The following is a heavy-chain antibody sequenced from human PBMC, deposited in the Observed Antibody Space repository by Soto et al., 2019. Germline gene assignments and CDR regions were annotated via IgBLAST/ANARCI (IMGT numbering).Heavy chain of an antibody. CDR1: GFTFSSYA. D-gene: IGHD6-19*01. V-gene: IGHV3-30-3*01. Sequence: GVSLRLSCAASGFTFSSYAMHWVRQAPGKGLEWVAVISYDGSNKYYADSVKGRFTISRDNSKNTLYLQMNSLRAEDTAVYYCARGGIGSGWSGHSGYWGQGTLVTVSA. J-gene: IGHJ4*02. CDR3: ARGGIGSGWSGHSGY. CDR2: ISYDGSNK.